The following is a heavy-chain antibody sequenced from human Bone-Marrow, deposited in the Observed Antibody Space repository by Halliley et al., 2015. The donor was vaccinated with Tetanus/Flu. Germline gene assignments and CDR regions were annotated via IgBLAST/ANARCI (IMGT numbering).Heavy chain of an antibody. Sequence: GLVKPSEILSLTCTVSGGSVSSGTFYWNWIRQSPGKGLEWLGYVYFSGSTNYNPSLKSRVTVSVDTANNQFSLSLKSVTAADTAVYYCARAYGVWPVIGYNGLDVWGQGTAVTVSS. V-gene: IGHV4-61*01. CDR1: GGSVSSGTFY. CDR2: VYFSGST. J-gene: IGHJ6*02. CDR3: ARAYGVWPVIGYNGLDV. D-gene: IGHD2-8*01.